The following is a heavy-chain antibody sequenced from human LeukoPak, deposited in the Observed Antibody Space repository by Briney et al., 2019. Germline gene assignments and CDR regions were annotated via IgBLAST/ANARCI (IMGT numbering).Heavy chain of an antibody. CDR2: ISSDGSST. CDR1: GFTFRNHW. D-gene: IGHD4-17*01. Sequence: PGGSLRLSCAASGFTFRNHWMHWVRQTPGKGLVWVSRISSDGSSTTYADSVKGRFTISRDNAKNTLYLQMNGLRVEDTAVYFCVRDDYASYWGQGTLVTVSS. CDR3: VRDDYASY. V-gene: IGHV3-74*03. J-gene: IGHJ4*02.